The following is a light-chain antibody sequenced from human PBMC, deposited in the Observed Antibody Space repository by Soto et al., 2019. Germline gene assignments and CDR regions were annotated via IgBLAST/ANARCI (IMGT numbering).Light chain of an antibody. CDR1: SSNIGAGYD. CDR3: QSYDNILSGPL. J-gene: IGLJ3*02. CDR2: GNN. V-gene: IGLV1-40*01. Sequence: QSVLTQPPSVSGAPGQTITISCTGSSSNIGAGYDVHWYQQLPGRAPKLLIYGNNNRPSGVPDRFSGSKSGTSVSLAITGLRGEDEADYYCQSYDNILSGPLFGGGTKVTVL.